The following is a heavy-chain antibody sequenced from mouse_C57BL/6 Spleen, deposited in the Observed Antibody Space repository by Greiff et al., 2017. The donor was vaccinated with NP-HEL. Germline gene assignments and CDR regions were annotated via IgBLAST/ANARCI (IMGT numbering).Heavy chain of an antibody. CDR2: IDPSDSET. Sequence: QVQLQQPGAELVRPGSSVKLSCKASGYTFTSYWMHWVKQRPIQGLEWIGNIDPSDSETHYNQKFKDKATLTVDKSSCTAYMQLSSLTSEDSAVYYCARSYYGSTPHDYWGQGTTLTVSS. CDR1: GYTFTSYW. V-gene: IGHV1-52*01. D-gene: IGHD1-1*01. CDR3: ARSYYGSTPHDY. J-gene: IGHJ2*01.